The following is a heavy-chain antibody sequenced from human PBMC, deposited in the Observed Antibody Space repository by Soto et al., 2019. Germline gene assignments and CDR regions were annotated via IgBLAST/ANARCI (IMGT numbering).Heavy chain of an antibody. J-gene: IGHJ4*02. CDR3: TRKGVPDF. CDR2: ITYDATNE. CDR1: GFSFSKYA. V-gene: IGHV3-30-3*01. Sequence: QVKLVESGGTVVQPGRSLRLSCAASGFSFSKYAMHWVRQAPGKGLEWVAVITYDATNEYYADSVKGRFTISRDNSNNTLSLHKSSLRLAGTAVYYCTRKGVPDFWGQGTLVTVSS. D-gene: IGHD3-10*01.